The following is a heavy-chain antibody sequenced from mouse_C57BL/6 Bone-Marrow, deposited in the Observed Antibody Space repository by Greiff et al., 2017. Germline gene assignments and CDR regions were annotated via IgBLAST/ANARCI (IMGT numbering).Heavy chain of an antibody. Sequence: VQLQQSGPELVKPGASVKMSCKASGYTFTDYNMHWVKQSHGKSLEWIGYINPNNGGTSYNQKFKGKATLTVNKSSSTAYMELRSLTSEDSAVYYCARKTVVAHWYFDVWGTGTTVTVSS. CDR1: GYTFTDYN. J-gene: IGHJ1*03. CDR2: INPNNGGT. D-gene: IGHD1-1*01. V-gene: IGHV1-22*01. CDR3: ARKTVVAHWYFDV.